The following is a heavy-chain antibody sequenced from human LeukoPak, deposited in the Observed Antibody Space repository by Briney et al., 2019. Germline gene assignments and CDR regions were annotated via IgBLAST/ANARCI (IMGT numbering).Heavy chain of an antibody. Sequence: SETLSLTCTVSGGSISSYYWSWIRQPPGKGLEWIGYIYYSGSTNYNPSLKSRVTISVDTSKNQFSLKLSSVTAADTAVCYCARHSPATAIPYYFDYWGQGTLVTVSS. V-gene: IGHV4-59*08. CDR3: ARHSPATAIPYYFDY. D-gene: IGHD2-2*02. CDR1: GGSISSYY. J-gene: IGHJ4*02. CDR2: IYYSGST.